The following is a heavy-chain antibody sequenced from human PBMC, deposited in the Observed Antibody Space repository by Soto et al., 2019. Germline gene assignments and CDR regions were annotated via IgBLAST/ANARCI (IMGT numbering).Heavy chain of an antibody. D-gene: IGHD4-17*01. CDR2: MNPNSGNT. CDR3: ARGQGTTVVTRNYYGMDV. CDR1: GYTFTSYD. J-gene: IGHJ6*02. Sequence: ASVKVSCKASGYTFTSYDINWVRQATGQGLEWMGWMNPNSGNTGYAQKFQGRVTMTRNTSISTAYMELSSLRSEDTAVYYCARGQGTTVVTRNYYGMDVWGQGTTVTV. V-gene: IGHV1-8*01.